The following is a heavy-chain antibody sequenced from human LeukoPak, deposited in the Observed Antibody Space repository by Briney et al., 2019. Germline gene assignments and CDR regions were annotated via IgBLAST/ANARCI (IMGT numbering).Heavy chain of an antibody. J-gene: IGHJ3*02. CDR1: GGSFSGYH. CDR2: INHSGST. Sequence: PSETLSLTCAVYGGSFSGYHWSWIRQPPGKGLEWIGEINHSGSTNYNPSLKSRVTISVDTSKNQFSLKLSSVTAADTAVYYCARHTSITMIVVDDAFDIWGQGTMVTVSS. D-gene: IGHD3-22*01. CDR3: ARHTSITMIVVDDAFDI. V-gene: IGHV4-34*01.